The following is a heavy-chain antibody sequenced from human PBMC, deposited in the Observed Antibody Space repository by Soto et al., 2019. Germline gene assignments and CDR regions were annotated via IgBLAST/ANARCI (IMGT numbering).Heavy chain of an antibody. D-gene: IGHD1-7*01. J-gene: IGHJ4*02. CDR1: GGSFTSNNW. Sequence: PSETLSLTCAVSGGSFTSNNWWTWVRQPPGQGLEWIGEIYRTGSTNYNPSLKSRVTISLDKSETHFSLKVTSLTAADTAVYYCASRDPGTSVDYWGQGTLVTVSS. CDR2: IYRTGST. CDR3: ASRDPGTSVDY. V-gene: IGHV4-4*02.